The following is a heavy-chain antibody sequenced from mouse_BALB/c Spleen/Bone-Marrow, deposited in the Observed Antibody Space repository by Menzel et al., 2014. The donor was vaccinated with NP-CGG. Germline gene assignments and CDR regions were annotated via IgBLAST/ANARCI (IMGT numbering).Heavy chain of an antibody. Sequence: QVQLQQSGAELARPGASVKMSCKASGYTFTSYTMHWVKQRPGQGLEWIGFISPSSNYTNYNQKFKDKATLTADKSSSTAYMQLSSLTSEDSAVYYCARVLRWSLDYWGQGTTLTVSS. D-gene: IGHD6-2*01. CDR2: ISPSSNYT. CDR1: GYTFTSYT. J-gene: IGHJ2*01. V-gene: IGHV1-4*01. CDR3: ARVLRWSLDY.